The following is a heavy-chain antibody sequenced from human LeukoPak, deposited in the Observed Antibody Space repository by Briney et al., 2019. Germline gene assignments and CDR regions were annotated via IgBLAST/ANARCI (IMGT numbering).Heavy chain of an antibody. D-gene: IGHD3-3*01. J-gene: IGHJ4*02. CDR3: ARSGRVFGVVIIHKLDY. V-gene: IGHV4-34*01. CDR2: INHSGST. CDR1: GGSFSGYY. Sequence: SETPSLTCAVYGGSFSGYYWSWIRQPPGKGLEWIGEINHSGSTNYNPSLKSRVTISVDTSKNQFSLKLSSVTAADTAVYYCARSGRVFGVVIIHKLDYWGQGTLVTVSS.